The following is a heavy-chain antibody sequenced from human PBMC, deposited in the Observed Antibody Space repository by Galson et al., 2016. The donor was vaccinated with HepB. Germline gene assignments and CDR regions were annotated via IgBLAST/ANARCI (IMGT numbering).Heavy chain of an antibody. D-gene: IGHD4-17*01. J-gene: IGHJ4*02. CDR3: ARALRGTTSFFEY. CDR1: GGSISNYY. Sequence: SETLSLTCTVFGGSISNYYWSWFRQPPGKGPEWIGQTYYSGYTNYSPSLKSRVTISLDSSQNQISLRVRSVTAADTAVYYCARALRGTTSFFEYWGQGVLVTVSS. CDR2: TYYSGYT. V-gene: IGHV4-59*01.